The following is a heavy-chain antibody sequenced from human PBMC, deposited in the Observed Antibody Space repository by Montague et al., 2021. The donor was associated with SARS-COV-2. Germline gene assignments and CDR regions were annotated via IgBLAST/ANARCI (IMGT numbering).Heavy chain of an antibody. D-gene: IGHD6-19*01. CDR2: ISWNSGSI. J-gene: IGHJ4*02. V-gene: IGHV3-9*01. Sequence: SLSLSCAASGFTFGDYAMHWVRQAPGKGLEWVSGISWNSGSIGYADSVKGRFTTSRDNAKNSLYLQMNSLRAEDTALYYCAKDYSSVWRPGYYFDYWGQGTLVTVSS. CDR1: GFTFGDYA. CDR3: AKDYSSVWRPGYYFDY.